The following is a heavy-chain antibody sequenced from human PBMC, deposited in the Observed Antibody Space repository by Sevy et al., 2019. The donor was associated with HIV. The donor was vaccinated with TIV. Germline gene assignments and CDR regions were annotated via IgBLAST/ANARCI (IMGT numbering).Heavy chain of an antibody. CDR2: ISAGIST. J-gene: IGHJ4*02. Sequence: GGSLRLSCAASGFSVRDNSMSWVRQAPGQGLEWVSVISAGISTYYAESVQGRFTISRDISGNMVYLQMNSLRPEDTAHYYCTRDHLYHGSGSFYFASWGQGTLVTVSS. CDR1: GFSVRDNS. D-gene: IGHD3-10*01. V-gene: IGHV3-53*01. CDR3: TRDHLYHGSGSFYFAS.